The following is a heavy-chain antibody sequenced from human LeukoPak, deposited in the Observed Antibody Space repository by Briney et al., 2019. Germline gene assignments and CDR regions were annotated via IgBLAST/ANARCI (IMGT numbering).Heavy chain of an antibody. V-gene: IGHV1-3*01. CDR2: INAGNGNT. CDR3: ARCLTGPGGNNWFDP. CDR1: GYTFTSYA. Sequence: ASVKVSCKASGYTFTSYAMHWVRQAPGQRPEWMGWINAGNGNTKYSQKFQGRVTITRDTSASTAYMELSSLRAEDTAVYYCARCLTGPGGNNWFDPWGQGTLVTVSS. D-gene: IGHD3-16*01. J-gene: IGHJ5*02.